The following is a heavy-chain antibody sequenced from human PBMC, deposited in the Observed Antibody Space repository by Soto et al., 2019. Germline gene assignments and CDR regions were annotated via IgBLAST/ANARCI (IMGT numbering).Heavy chain of an antibody. Sequence: QVQLQESGPGLVKPSQTLSLTCTVSGGSISSGGYYWSWIRQHPGKGLEWIGYIYYSGSTYYNPSLKSRVTIAVATSKKQFSLKLSSVTAADTAVYYCASTRGTEVRGVANYYFDYWGQGTLVTVSS. D-gene: IGHD3-10*01. CDR3: ASTRGTEVRGVANYYFDY. J-gene: IGHJ4*02. V-gene: IGHV4-31*03. CDR1: GGSISSGGYY. CDR2: IYYSGST.